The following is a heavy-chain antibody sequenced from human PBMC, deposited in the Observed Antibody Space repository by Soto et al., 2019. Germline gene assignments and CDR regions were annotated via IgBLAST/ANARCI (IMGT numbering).Heavy chain of an antibody. CDR1: GFIFDDFA. V-gene: IGHV3-9*01. D-gene: IGHD2-21*01. Sequence: DVHLVESGGGLVQPGRSLRLSCAASGFIFDDFAMHWVRQAPGKGLEWVSGISWNSGSTDYAASVKGRFSISRDNDKNLVYLQMDSLRAEDTAVYYCARDPPLSVLVVVATDDFWGQGTLVTVSS. CDR2: ISWNSGST. CDR3: ARDPPLSVLVVVATDDF. J-gene: IGHJ4*02.